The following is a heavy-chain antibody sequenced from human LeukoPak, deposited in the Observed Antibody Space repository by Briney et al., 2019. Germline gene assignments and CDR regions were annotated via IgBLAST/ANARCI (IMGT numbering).Heavy chain of an antibody. D-gene: IGHD3-9*01. V-gene: IGHV3-7*01. Sequence: PGGSLRLACAASGFTFSSYWMSWVRQAPRKGLEWVADIKQDGSEKHYVDSVKGRFTISRDNAKNSLYLQTNSLRAEDTAVYYCARGLLRYFDWLLFHHYEYAFDIWGQGTMVTVSS. CDR2: IKQDGSEK. J-gene: IGHJ3*02. CDR1: GFTFSSYW. CDR3: ARGLLRYFDWLLFHHYEYAFDI.